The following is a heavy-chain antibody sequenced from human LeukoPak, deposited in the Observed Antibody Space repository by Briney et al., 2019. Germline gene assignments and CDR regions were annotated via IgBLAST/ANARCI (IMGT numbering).Heavy chain of an antibody. D-gene: IGHD6-13*01. Sequence: SETLSLTCTVSGGSISSYYWNWIRQPPGKGLEWMGYIYYSGTTNYNPSLKSRVTISVDTSKNQFSLELSSVAAADTAVYYCARGVYIAAAQYGYWGQGTLVTVSS. CDR1: GGSISSYY. CDR3: ARGVYIAAAQYGY. CDR2: IYYSGTT. J-gene: IGHJ4*02. V-gene: IGHV4-59*01.